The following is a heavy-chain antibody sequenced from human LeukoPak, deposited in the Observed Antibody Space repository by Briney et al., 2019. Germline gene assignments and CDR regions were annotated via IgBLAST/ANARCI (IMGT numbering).Heavy chain of an antibody. V-gene: IGHV3-7*01. D-gene: IGHD3-10*01. CDR1: GFTFSTYW. Sequence: GGSLRLSCEAYGFTFSTYWVTWVRQAPGKGLEWVANINQDGSEKYYVSSVKGRCTISRDNAKNSLYLQMNSLRAEDTAVYYCARGSGRYYIYCGQGTLVTVSS. J-gene: IGHJ4*02. CDR2: INQDGSEK. CDR3: ARGSGRYYIY.